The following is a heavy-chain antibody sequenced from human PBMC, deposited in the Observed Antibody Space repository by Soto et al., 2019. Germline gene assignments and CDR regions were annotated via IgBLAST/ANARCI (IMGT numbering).Heavy chain of an antibody. V-gene: IGHV1-18*01. CDR1: GYTFTSYG. Sequence: QVQLVQSGAEVKKPGASVKVSCKASGYTFTSYGFSWVRQAPGQGLEWMGWINAYSTYTDYAQNLQGRVTMTTDRSTSQAYMELRSLRSDDTAVYYCARDDSSGPGRFDPWGQGTLVTVSS. CDR2: INAYSTYT. D-gene: IGHD3-22*01. J-gene: IGHJ5*02. CDR3: ARDDSSGPGRFDP.